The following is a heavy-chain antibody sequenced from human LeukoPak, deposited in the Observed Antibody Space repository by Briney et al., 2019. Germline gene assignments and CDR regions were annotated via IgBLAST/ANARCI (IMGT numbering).Heavy chain of an antibody. J-gene: IGHJ4*02. V-gene: IGHV4-59*08. D-gene: IGHD6-13*01. CDR3: ARRSGSSWDFDY. CDR2: IYYGGST. CDR1: GGSFSGYY. Sequence: PSETLSLTCAVYGGSFSGYYWSWIRQPPGKGLEWIGYIYYGGSTNYNPSLKSRVTISVDTSKNQFSLKLSSVTAADTAVYYCARRSGSSWDFDYWGQGTLVTVSS.